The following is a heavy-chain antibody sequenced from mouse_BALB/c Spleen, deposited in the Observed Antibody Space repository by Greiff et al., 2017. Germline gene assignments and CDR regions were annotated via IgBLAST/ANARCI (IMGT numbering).Heavy chain of an antibody. D-gene: IGHD1-1*01. CDR1: GYTFSSYW. Sequence: VKLMESGAELMKPGASVKISCKATGYTFSSYWIEWVKQRPGHGLEWIGEILPGSGSTNYNEKFKGKATFTADTSSNTAYMQLSSLTSEDSAVYYCARSITTVVEDYAMDYWGQGTSVTVSS. CDR3: ARSITTVVEDYAMDY. J-gene: IGHJ4*01. V-gene: IGHV1-9*01. CDR2: ILPGSGST.